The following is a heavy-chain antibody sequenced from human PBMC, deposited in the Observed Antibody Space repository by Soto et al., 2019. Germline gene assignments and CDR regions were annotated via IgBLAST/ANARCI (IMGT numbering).Heavy chain of an antibody. CDR3: AKDGIRFLEWLYNAFEI. V-gene: IGHV3-23*01. CDR2: ISGSGGST. Sequence: GGSLRLSCAASGFTFSSYAMSWVRQAPGKGLEWVSAISGSGGSTYYADSVKGRFTISRDNSKNTLYLQMNSLRAEDTAVYYCAKDGIRFLEWLYNAFEIWGQGTMVTVSS. J-gene: IGHJ3*02. CDR1: GFTFSSYA. D-gene: IGHD3-3*01.